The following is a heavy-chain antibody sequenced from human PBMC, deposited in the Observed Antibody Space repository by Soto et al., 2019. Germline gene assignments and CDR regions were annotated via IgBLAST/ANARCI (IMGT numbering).Heavy chain of an antibody. CDR2: IIPILGIA. Sequence: QVQLVQSGAEVKKHGSSVKVSCKASGGTFSGYTISWVRQAPGQGLEWMGRIIPILGIANYAQKFQGRVTITADKSMSAAYMELSSLRSEDTVVYYCARVTQAYFDYWGQGTLVTVSS. V-gene: IGHV1-69*02. CDR1: GGTFSGYT. CDR3: ARVTQAYFDY. J-gene: IGHJ4*02. D-gene: IGHD2-21*02.